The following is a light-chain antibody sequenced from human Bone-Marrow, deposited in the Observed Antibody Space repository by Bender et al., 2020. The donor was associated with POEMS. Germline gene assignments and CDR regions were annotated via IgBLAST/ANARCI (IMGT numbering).Light chain of an antibody. V-gene: IGLV2-14*03. CDR3: CSYAGSSTPWV. CDR2: DVT. CDR1: SADIGDYNS. Sequence: QSALTQPASVSASPGQAITIPCTGTSADIGDYNSVSWYQQHPGRAPKLLIYDVTTRPSGVSARFSASKSGNTASLTISGLQAEDEADYYCCSYAGSSTPWVFGGGTKLTVL. J-gene: IGLJ3*02.